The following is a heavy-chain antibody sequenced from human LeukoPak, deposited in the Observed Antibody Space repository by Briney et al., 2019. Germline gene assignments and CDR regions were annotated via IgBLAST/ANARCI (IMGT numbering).Heavy chain of an antibody. CDR2: MNPNSGNT. CDR3: ARAPMYSSSWYFRGGNWFDP. V-gene: IGHV1-8*01. J-gene: IGHJ5*02. D-gene: IGHD6-13*01. CDR1: GYTFTSYD. Sequence: ASVKVSCKASGYTFTSYDINWVRQATGQGLEWMGWMNPNSGNTGYAQKLQGRVTMTRNTSISTAYMELSSLRSEDTAVYYCARAPMYSSSWYFRGGNWFDPWGQGTLVTVSS.